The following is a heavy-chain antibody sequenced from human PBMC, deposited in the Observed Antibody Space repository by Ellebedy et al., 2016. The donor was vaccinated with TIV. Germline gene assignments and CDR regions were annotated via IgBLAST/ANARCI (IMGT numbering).Heavy chain of an antibody. CDR2: IYSGGTT. V-gene: IGHV3-53*01. CDR1: GLTISSNY. CDR3: ARDMVRYRSGASCSDY. Sequence: GGSLRLSCAASGLTISSNYMSWVRQAPGKGLEWVSVIYSGGTTYYADSVKGRFTISRDNSKNTLYLQMNSVRAEDTAVYYCARDMVRYRSGASCSDYWGQGTLVTVSS. D-gene: IGHD2-15*01. J-gene: IGHJ4*02.